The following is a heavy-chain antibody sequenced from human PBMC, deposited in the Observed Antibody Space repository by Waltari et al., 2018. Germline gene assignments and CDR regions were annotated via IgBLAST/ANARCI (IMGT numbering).Heavy chain of an antibody. Sequence: QVQLLESGGGVVQPGGSLRLSWAAYGFTSSSYGMIWFRQAPGDGLEWVVFLRYEGSNKYYADSVNGRFTISRDNSKNTLYLQMNSLRAEDTAVYYCAKDQGGSRSGFDYWGQGTLVTVSS. D-gene: IGHD6-13*01. CDR1: GFTSSSYG. CDR2: LRYEGSNK. J-gene: IGHJ4*02. CDR3: AKDQGGSRSGFDY. V-gene: IGHV3-30*02.